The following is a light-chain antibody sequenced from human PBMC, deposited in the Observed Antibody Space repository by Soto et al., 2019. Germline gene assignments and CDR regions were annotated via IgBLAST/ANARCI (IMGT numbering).Light chain of an antibody. CDR2: DVS. Sequence: QSALTQPASVSGSPGQSITISCTGVSSDVDDDKYVSWYQHHPGKAPKVIIYDVSNRPSGVSNRFSGSTSGNTASLTISGLQAEDEADYYCSSYTSTRPFVFGSGTKRTVL. CDR1: SSDVDDDKY. V-gene: IGLV2-14*03. CDR3: SSYTSTRPFV. J-gene: IGLJ1*01.